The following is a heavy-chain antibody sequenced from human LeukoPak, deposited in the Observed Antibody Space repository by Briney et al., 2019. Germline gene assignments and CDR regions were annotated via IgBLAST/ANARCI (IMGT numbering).Heavy chain of an antibody. Sequence: GGSLRLSCAASGFTFSSYAMSWVRQAPGKGLEWVSSISGSDGRAYYADSVKGRFTISRDNSKNTLYLQMNSLRAEDTAVYYCARAPYGDYFRGPDYWGQGTLVTVSS. D-gene: IGHD4-17*01. J-gene: IGHJ4*02. CDR2: ISGSDGRA. CDR3: ARAPYGDYFRGPDY. CDR1: GFTFSSYA. V-gene: IGHV3-23*01.